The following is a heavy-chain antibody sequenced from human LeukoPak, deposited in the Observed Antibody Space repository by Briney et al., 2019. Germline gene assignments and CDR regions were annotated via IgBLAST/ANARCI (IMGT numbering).Heavy chain of an antibody. J-gene: IGHJ4*02. CDR1: GFTFSTYS. CDR2: ISNSSSTI. V-gene: IGHV3-48*01. Sequence: GGSVRLSCAASGFTFSTYSMNWLRKVPGKGLEWISFISNSSSTIYYADSVKGRFTISRDNAKDLLYLQMSGLRVEDTAIYYCARGTPHNWGQGTLVTVSS. CDR3: ARGTPHN.